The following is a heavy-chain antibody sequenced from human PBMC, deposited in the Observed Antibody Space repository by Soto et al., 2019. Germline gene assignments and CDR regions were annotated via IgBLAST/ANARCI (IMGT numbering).Heavy chain of an antibody. CDR1: GFTFSSYW. CDR2: IKQDGSEK. CDR3: ARTKYYYDKEDYFDY. D-gene: IGHD3-22*01. Sequence: PGGSLSLSCAASGFTFSSYWMSWVRQAPGKGLERVANIKQDGSEKYYVDSVKGRFTISRDNAKNSLYLQMNSLRAEDTSVYYCARTKYYYDKEDYFDYWGQGTLVTVSS. V-gene: IGHV3-7*01. J-gene: IGHJ4*02.